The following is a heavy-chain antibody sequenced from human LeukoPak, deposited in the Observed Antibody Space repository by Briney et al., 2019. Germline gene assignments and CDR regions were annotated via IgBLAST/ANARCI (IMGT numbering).Heavy chain of an antibody. CDR2: IKYDGSGK. D-gene: IGHD1-26*01. CDR1: GFTFSSYG. CDR3: ARDLFSGSYQEDF. Sequence: GGSLRLSCAASGFTFSSYGMHWVRQAPGKGLEWVANIKYDGSGKYYVDSVKGRFTISRDDAKNSLYLEMNSLRAEDTAVYYCARDLFSGSYQEDFWGQGTLVTVSS. J-gene: IGHJ4*02. V-gene: IGHV3-7*01.